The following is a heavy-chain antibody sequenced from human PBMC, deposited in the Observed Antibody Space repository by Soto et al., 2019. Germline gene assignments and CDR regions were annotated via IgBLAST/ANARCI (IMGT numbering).Heavy chain of an antibody. Sequence: QVQLQQWGAGLLKPSETLSLTCAVYGGSFSGYYWSWIRQPPGKGLEWIGEINHSGSTNYNPSLKSRVTISVDTSKNQFSLKLSSVTAADTAVYYYARGCRYCSVRWFDPWGQGTLVTVSS. CDR1: GGSFSGYY. CDR2: INHSGST. D-gene: IGHD2-15*01. V-gene: IGHV4-34*01. J-gene: IGHJ5*02. CDR3: ARGCRYCSVRWFDP.